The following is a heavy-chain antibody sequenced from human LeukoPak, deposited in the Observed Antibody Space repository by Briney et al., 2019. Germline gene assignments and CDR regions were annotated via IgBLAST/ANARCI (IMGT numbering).Heavy chain of an antibody. J-gene: IGHJ6*02. CDR2: IYYSGST. CDR3: ARELPRYYHGLDV. CDR1: GGSISSFY. Sequence: PSETLSLTCTVSGGSISSFYWSWIRQPPGKGLEWIGYIYYSGSTNYNPSLKSRVTISVDTSKNQFSLKLSSVTAADTAVYYCARELPRYYHGLDVWGQGTTVIVS. V-gene: IGHV4-59*01.